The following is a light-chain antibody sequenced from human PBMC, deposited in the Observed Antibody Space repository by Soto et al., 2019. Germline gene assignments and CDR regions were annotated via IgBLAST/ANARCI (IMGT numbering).Light chain of an antibody. V-gene: IGLV2-14*03. CDR2: DVS. CDR3: SSYSRCSTLDVL. CDR1: SSDVGGYNY. J-gene: IGLJ2*01. Sequence: QSALTQPASVSGSPGQSITISCTGASSDVGGYNYVSWYQQHPGKAPKLMIYDVSNRPSGVSNRFSGSKSGNTASLTISGLQAEDEADYYCSSYSRCSTLDVLFCGVPQLTVL.